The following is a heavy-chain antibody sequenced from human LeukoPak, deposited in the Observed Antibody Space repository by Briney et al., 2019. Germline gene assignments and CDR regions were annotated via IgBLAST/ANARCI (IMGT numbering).Heavy chain of an antibody. CDR1: GGSISSGSYS. D-gene: IGHD6-13*01. J-gene: IGHJ4*02. Sequence: SETLSLTCAVSGGSISSGSYSWSWIRQPPGKGLEWIGYIYPRGSTYYNPSLKSRVILSLDKSANQFSLKLTSVTAADTAMYYCARWPAAGKFDYWGQGTLVTVSS. CDR2: IYPRGST. V-gene: IGHV4-30-2*01. CDR3: ARWPAAGKFDY.